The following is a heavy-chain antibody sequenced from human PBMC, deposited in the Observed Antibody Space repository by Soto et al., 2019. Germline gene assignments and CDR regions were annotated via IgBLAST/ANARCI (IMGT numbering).Heavy chain of an antibody. D-gene: IGHD2-15*01. CDR3: ARERYCSGGSCTVDY. J-gene: IGHJ4*02. CDR2: IIPIFGTA. Sequence: SLKVSCKASGVTFSSYSISWVRQSPGQGLEWMGGIIPIFGTANYAQKFQGRVTITADESTSTAYMELSSLRSEDTAVYYCARERYCSGGSCTVDYWGQGTLVTVSS. V-gene: IGHV1-69*13. CDR1: GVTFSSYS.